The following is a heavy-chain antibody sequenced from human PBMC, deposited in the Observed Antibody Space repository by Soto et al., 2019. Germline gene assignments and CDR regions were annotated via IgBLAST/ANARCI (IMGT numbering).Heavy chain of an antibody. D-gene: IGHD6-19*01. Sequence: QVQLQESGPGLVKPSETLSLTCTVSGGSISSYYWSWIRQPPRKGLEWIGYIYYSGSTNYNPSLKSRVTISVATSKNQFSLKLSSVTAADTAVYYCARQGGYSSGWFDSWGQGTLVTVSS. CDR1: GGSISSYY. V-gene: IGHV4-59*08. J-gene: IGHJ5*01. CDR3: ARQGGYSSGWFDS. CDR2: IYYSGST.